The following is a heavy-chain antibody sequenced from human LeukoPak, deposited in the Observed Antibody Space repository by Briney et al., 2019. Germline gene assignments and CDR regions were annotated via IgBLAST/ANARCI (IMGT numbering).Heavy chain of an antibody. CDR2: INHSGST. CDR3: ASTSGVPAALLAY. V-gene: IGHV4-34*01. Sequence: SETLSLTCAVYGGSFSGYYWSWIRQPPGKGLEWIGEINHSGSTNYNPPLKSRVTISADTSKNQFSLKLSSVTAADTAVYYCASTSGVPAALLAYWGEGTLVTVSS. CDR1: GGSFSGYY. J-gene: IGHJ4*01. D-gene: IGHD2-2*01.